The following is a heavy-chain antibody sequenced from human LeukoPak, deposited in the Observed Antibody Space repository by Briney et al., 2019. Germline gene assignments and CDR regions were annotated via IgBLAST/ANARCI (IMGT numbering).Heavy chain of an antibody. D-gene: IGHD3-10*01. CDR2: INWSGGTT. CDR3: ASSGYFGEADYADY. Sequence: GGSLRLSCAASEFTFKDYGMSWVRHPPGKGLEWVSAINWSGGTTVYADSVKGRFTISRDNAKNSLFLQMNSLRAGDTALYYCASSGYFGEADYADYWGQGILVTVSS. CDR1: EFTFKDYG. J-gene: IGHJ4*02. V-gene: IGHV3-20*04.